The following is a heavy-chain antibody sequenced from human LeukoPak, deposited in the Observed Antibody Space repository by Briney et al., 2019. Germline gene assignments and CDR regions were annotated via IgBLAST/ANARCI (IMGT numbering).Heavy chain of an antibody. Sequence: PGRSLRLSCAASGFTFSGSAMHWVRHASGKGLGWVGRIRSKANSYATAYAASVKGRFTISRDDSKNTAYLQMNSLKPEDTAVYYCTTYGSYYDYYYYYMDVWGKGTTVTVSS. D-gene: IGHD1-26*01. CDR3: TTYGSYYDYYYYYMDV. CDR2: IRSKANSYAT. J-gene: IGHJ6*03. CDR1: GFTFSGSA. V-gene: IGHV3-73*01.